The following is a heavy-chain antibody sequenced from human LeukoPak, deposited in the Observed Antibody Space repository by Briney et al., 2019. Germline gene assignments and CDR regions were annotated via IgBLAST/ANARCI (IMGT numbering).Heavy chain of an antibody. V-gene: IGHV1-46*01. D-gene: IGHD5-24*01. CDR2: TNPSGGST. J-gene: IGHJ6*02. CDR3: ARDDHQPMATSEFDYYYYGMDV. CDR1: GYTFTIYY. Sequence: ASVKVSFKSSGYTFTIYYMHWVRQAPGQGLEWMGITNPSGGSTSSAQKFQGRVTMTRDTSTSTVYMELSSLRSENTAVYYCARDDHQPMATSEFDYYYYGMDVWGQGTTVTVSS.